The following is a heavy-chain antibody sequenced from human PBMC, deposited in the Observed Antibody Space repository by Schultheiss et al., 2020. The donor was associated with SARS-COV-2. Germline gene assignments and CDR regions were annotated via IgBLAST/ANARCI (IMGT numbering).Heavy chain of an antibody. J-gene: IGHJ4*02. CDR2: IYSSGST. D-gene: IGHD3-22*01. Sequence: SETLSLTCTVSGGSISTYYWSWIRQPPGKGLEWIGYIYSSGSTNYNPSLKSRVTISVDTSKNQFSLKLSSVTAADTAVYYCARTGHYFDNSGIDYWGQGTLVTVSS. V-gene: IGHV4-59*01. CDR1: GGSISTYY. CDR3: ARTGHYFDNSGIDY.